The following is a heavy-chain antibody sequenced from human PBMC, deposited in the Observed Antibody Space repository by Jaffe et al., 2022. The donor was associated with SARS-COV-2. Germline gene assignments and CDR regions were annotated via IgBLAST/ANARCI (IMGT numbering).Heavy chain of an antibody. CDR3: AADDFYGGNLAYAFDI. Sequence: QMQLVQSGPEVKKPGTSVKVSCKASGFTFTSSAMQWVRQARGQRLEWIGWIVVGSGNTNYAQKFQERVTITRDMSTSTAYMELSSLRSEDTAVYYCAADDFYGGNLAYAFDIWGQGTMVTVSS. V-gene: IGHV1-58*02. D-gene: IGHD4-17*01. CDR1: GFTFTSSA. CDR2: IVVGSGNT. J-gene: IGHJ3*02.